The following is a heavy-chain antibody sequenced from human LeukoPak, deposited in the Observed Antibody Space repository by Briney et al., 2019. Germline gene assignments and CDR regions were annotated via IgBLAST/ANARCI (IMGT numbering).Heavy chain of an antibody. CDR3: ARGRWAYCTNGVCYTPFDY. J-gene: IGHJ4*02. CDR2: IYYSGST. Sequence: SETLSLTCTVSGGSISSYYWSWIRQPPGKGLEWIGYIYYSGSTNYNPPLKSRVTISVDTSKNQFSLKLSSVTAADTAVYYCARGRWAYCTNGVCYTPFDYWGQGTLVTVSS. V-gene: IGHV4-59*01. D-gene: IGHD2-8*01. CDR1: GGSISSYY.